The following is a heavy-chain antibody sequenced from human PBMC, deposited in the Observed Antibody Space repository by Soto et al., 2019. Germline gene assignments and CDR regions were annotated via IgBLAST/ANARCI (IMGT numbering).Heavy chain of an antibody. CDR2: IYYTGST. J-gene: IGHJ5*02. CDR3: ARGYTDVVVVTHRWFDP. CDR1: GGSIGSYY. D-gene: IGHD3-22*01. Sequence: PSETLSLTCTVSGGSIGSYYWSWIRQPPRKGLEWIGYIYYTGSTNYNPSLKSRVTISVDTSKNQFSLKLSSVTAADTAVYYCARGYTDVVVVTHRWFDPWGQGTLVTVSS. V-gene: IGHV4-59*01.